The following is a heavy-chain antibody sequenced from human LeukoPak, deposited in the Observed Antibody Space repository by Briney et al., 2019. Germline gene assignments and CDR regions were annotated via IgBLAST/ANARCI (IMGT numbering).Heavy chain of an antibody. V-gene: IGHV4-34*01. D-gene: IGHD5-18*01. J-gene: IGHJ4*02. CDR3: ARMDTAMVKQAYFDY. CDR1: GGSFSGYY. Sequence: PSETLSLTCAVYGGSFSGYYWSWIRQPPGKGLEWIGEINHSGSTNYNPSLKSRVTISVDTSKNQFSLKLSSVTAADTAVYYCARMDTAMVKQAYFDYWGQGTLVTVSS. CDR2: INHSGST.